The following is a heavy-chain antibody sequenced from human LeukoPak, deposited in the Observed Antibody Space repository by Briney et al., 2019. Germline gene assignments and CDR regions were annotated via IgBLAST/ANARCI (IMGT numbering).Heavy chain of an antibody. J-gene: IGHJ6*02. V-gene: IGHV1-24*01. CDR3: ATAAGDVLRFLLRPRHYYYGMDV. Sequence: ASVKVSCKVSGYTLTELSMHWVRQAPGKGLEWMGGFDPEDGETIYAQKFQGRVTMTEDTSTDTAYMELSSLRSEDTAVYYCATAAGDVLRFLLRPRHYYYGMDVWGQGTTVTVSS. CDR2: FDPEDGET. D-gene: IGHD3-3*01. CDR1: GYTLTELS.